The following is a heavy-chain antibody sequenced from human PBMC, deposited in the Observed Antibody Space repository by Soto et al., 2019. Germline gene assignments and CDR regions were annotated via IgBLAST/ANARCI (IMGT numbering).Heavy chain of an antibody. CDR1: GGYISSGGYS. CDR2: IYHSGST. CDR3: ARDSAVAGPFDY. Sequence: SDTLSLTCAVSGGYISSGGYSLRWNRQPPGKGLEWIGYIYHSGSTYYNPSLKSRVTISVDRSKNQFSLKLSSVTAADTAVYYCARDSAVAGPFDYWGQGTLVTVSS. V-gene: IGHV4-30-2*01. D-gene: IGHD6-19*01. J-gene: IGHJ4*02.